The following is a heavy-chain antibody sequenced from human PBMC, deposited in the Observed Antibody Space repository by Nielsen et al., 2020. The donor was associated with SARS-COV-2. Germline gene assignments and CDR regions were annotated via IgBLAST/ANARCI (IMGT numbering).Heavy chain of an antibody. CDR2: IGTASDT. V-gene: IGHV3-13*01. D-gene: IGHD6-19*01. J-gene: IGHJ6*02. CDR1: GFTFSSYD. CDR3: ATLSGSGWYMDYYGMDV. Sequence: GGSLRLSCAASGFTFSSYDMHWVRQAPGKGLEWVSAIGTASDTYYPGSVKGRFTISRDNAKNSLYLQMNSLRAEDTALYYCATLSGSGWYMDYYGMDVWGQGTTVTVSS.